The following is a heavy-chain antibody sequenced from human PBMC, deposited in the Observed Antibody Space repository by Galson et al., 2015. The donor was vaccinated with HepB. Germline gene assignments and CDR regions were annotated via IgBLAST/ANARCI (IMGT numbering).Heavy chain of an antibody. V-gene: IGHV3-21*01. D-gene: IGHD1-1*01. CDR3: ARGQPTTGGWSPFDY. CDR1: GFTFSSYS. Sequence: SLRLSCAASGFTFSSYSMNWVRQAPGKGLEWVSSISSSSSYIYYADSVKGRFTISRDNAKNSLYLQMNSLRAEDTAVYYCARGQPTTGGWSPFDYWGQGTLVTVSS. J-gene: IGHJ4*02. CDR2: ISSSSSYI.